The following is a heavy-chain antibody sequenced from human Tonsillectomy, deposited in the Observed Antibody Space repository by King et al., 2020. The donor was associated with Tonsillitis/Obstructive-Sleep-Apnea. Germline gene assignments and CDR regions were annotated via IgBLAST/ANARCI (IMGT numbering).Heavy chain of an antibody. CDR2: INPNSGGT. V-gene: IGHV1-2*02. Sequence: QLVQSGAXVXKXXAXVXVSCKASGYTFTXYYXHWVRXAPGQGLEWMGWINPNSGGTNYAQKFQGRVTMTRDTSISTAYMELSRLRADDTAVYYCARPFGVDTAMPIDYWGQGTLVTVSS. CDR3: ARPFGVDTAMPIDY. CDR1: GYTFTXYY. D-gene: IGHD5-18*01. J-gene: IGHJ4*02.